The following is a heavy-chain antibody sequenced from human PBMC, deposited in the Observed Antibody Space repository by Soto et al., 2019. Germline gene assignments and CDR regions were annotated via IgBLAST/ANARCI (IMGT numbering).Heavy chain of an antibody. V-gene: IGHV3-23*01. Sequence: EVQLLESGGGLVQPGGSLRLSCAASGFTFSSYAMSWVRQAPGKGLEWVSAISGSGGSTYYADSVKGRFTISRDNSKNTLYLQMNSLRAEDTAVYYCAKASGGVVNRGVAIDYWGQGTLVTVSS. J-gene: IGHJ4*02. CDR3: AKASGGVVNRGVAIDY. D-gene: IGHD3-10*01. CDR1: GFTFSSYA. CDR2: ISGSGGST.